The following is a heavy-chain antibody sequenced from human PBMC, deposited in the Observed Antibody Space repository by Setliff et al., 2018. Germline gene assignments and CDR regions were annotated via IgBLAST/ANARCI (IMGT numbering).Heavy chain of an antibody. CDR3: ARHQDRYCSTTSCYLSES. Sequence: GESLKISCKGSGYSFTSFWIGWVRQMPGKGLEWMGIIYPRNSDTRYSPSFQGQVTISADKSISTAYLQWSSLKASDTAMYYCARHQDRYCSTTSCYLSESWGQGTLVTVSS. CDR2: IYPRNSDT. CDR1: GYSFTSFW. D-gene: IGHD2-2*01. V-gene: IGHV5-51*01. J-gene: IGHJ5*02.